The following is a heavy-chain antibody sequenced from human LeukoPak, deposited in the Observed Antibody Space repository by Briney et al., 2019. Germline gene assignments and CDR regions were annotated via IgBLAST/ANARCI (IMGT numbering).Heavy chain of an antibody. V-gene: IGHV4-59*01. CDR2: THYSESS. CDR1: GGSISSFY. J-gene: IGHJ2*01. CDR3: ARNIGWYFDL. D-gene: IGHD3-10*01. Sequence: SETLSLTCTVSGGSISSFYWSWIRQPPGKGLEWIGYTHYSESSNYNPSLKSRVTISVDTSKNQFSLKLTSVTAADTALYYCARNIGWYFDLWGRGTLVTVSS.